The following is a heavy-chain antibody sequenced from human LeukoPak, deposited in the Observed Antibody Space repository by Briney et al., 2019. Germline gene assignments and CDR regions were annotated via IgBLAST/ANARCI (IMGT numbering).Heavy chain of an antibody. CDR3: ARDSSRYGDYDY. CDR1: GYTFTSYA. V-gene: IGHV1-3*01. J-gene: IGHJ4*02. CDR2: INAGNGNT. Sequence: ASVKVSCKASGYTFTSYAMHWVRQAPGQGLEWMGWINAGNGNTKYSQKFQDRVTITRDTSASTAYMELSSLRSEDTAVCYCARDSSRYGDYDYWGQGTLVTVSS. D-gene: IGHD4-17*01.